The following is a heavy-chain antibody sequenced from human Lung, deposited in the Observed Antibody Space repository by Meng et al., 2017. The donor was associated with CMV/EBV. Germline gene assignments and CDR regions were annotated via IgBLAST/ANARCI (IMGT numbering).Heavy chain of an antibody. CDR1: GFTFSSYA. CDR3: AKTVVVPAAPYYFDY. J-gene: IGHJ4*02. V-gene: IGHV3-23*01. D-gene: IGHD2-2*01. CDR2: ISGSGGST. Sequence: GGSLRLSCAASGFTFSSYAMSWVRQAPGKGLEWVSAISGSGGSTYYADSVKGRSTISRDNSKNTLYLQMNSLRAEDTAVYYCAKTVVVPAAPYYFDYWGQGTLVTGSS.